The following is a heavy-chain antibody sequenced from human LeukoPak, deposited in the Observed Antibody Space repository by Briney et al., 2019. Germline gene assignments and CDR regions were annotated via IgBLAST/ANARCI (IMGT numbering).Heavy chain of an antibody. J-gene: IGHJ5*02. CDR3: AKDAIITMVQHDWFDP. D-gene: IGHD3-10*01. CDR2: ISYEGSNK. CDR1: GFTFSSYG. Sequence: GGSLRLSCAASGFTFSSYGMHWVRQAPGKGLEWVAVISYEGSNKYYVDSVKGRFTISRDNSKNTLYLQMNSLRAEDTAVYYCAKDAIITMVQHDWFDPWGQGTLVTVSS. V-gene: IGHV3-30*18.